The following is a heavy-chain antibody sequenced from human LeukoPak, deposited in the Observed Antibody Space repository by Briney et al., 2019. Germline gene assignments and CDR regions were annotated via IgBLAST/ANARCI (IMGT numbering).Heavy chain of an antibody. CDR3: ARVEPLRKYSSSWYWVFDY. Sequence: SVKVSCKASGGTFSSYAISWVRQAPGQGPEWMGGIIPIFGTANYAQKFQGRVTITADESTSTAYMELSSLRSEDTAVYYCARVEPLRKYSSSWYWVFDYWGQGTLVTVSS. V-gene: IGHV1-69*13. D-gene: IGHD6-13*01. CDR2: IIPIFGTA. J-gene: IGHJ4*02. CDR1: GGTFSSYA.